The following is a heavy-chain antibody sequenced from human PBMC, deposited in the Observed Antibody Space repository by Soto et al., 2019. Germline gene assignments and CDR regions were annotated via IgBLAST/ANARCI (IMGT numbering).Heavy chain of an antibody. Sequence: ASVKVSCKASGYTFTSYAMHWVRQAPGQKLEWMGWMNPDNGNTNYAQKFQGRVTMTRDTSKSTAFMELSSLTSEDTAVYYCARGPRNWGVDYWGQGTLVTVS. CDR2: MNPDNGNT. V-gene: IGHV1-3*01. CDR3: ARGPRNWGVDY. J-gene: IGHJ4*02. CDR1: GYTFTSYA. D-gene: IGHD7-27*01.